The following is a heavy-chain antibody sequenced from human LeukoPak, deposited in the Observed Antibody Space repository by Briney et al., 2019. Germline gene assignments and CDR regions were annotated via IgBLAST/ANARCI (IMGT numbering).Heavy chain of an antibody. CDR1: GFTFSYYS. Sequence: KPGGSLRLSCAASGFTFSYYSMNWVRQAPGKGLEWVSSISSSSSYIYYADSVKGRFTISRDNAKNSLYLQMNSLRAEDTAVYYCARARGSDPSEYFDYWGQGTLVTVSS. CDR3: ARARGSDPSEYFDY. J-gene: IGHJ4*02. V-gene: IGHV3-21*01. CDR2: ISSSSSYI. D-gene: IGHD3-10*01.